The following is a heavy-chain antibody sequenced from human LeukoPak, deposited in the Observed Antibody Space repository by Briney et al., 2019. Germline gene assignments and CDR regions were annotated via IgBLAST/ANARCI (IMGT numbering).Heavy chain of an antibody. J-gene: IGHJ4*02. CDR1: GFSFSSYS. CDR2: ISSSSSYI. Sequence: GGSLRLSCAASGFSFSSYSMNWVRQAPGKELEWVSSISSSSSYIYYADSVKGRFTISRDNAKNSLYLQMNSLRAEDTAVYYCAREKESGFGELFGYWGQGTLVTVSS. CDR3: AREKESGFGELFGY. D-gene: IGHD3-10*01. V-gene: IGHV3-21*01.